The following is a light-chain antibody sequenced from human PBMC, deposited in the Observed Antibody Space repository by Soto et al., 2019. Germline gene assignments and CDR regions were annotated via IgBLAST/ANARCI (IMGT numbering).Light chain of an antibody. CDR2: LNSDGSH. J-gene: IGLJ2*01. V-gene: IGLV4-69*01. Sequence: QPVLTQSPSASASLGASVKLTCTLSSGHSSYAIAWHQQQPEKGPRYLMKLNSDGSHSKGDGIPDRFSGSXXXAERYLXISSLQSEDEADYYCQTWGTGIHVVFGGGTKVTVL. CDR3: QTWGTGIHVV. CDR1: SGHSSYA.